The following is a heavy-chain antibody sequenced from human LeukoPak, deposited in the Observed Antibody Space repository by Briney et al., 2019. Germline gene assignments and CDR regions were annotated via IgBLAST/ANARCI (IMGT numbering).Heavy chain of an antibody. CDR3: ARDRRSSGWYDPFDY. Sequence: SETLSLTCAVYGGSFSGYYWSWIRQPPGKGLEWIGEINHSGSTNYNPSLKSRVTMSVDTSKNQFSLKLSSVTAADTAVYYCARDRRSSGWYDPFDYWGQGTLVTVSS. CDR2: INHSGST. J-gene: IGHJ4*02. V-gene: IGHV4-34*01. D-gene: IGHD6-19*01. CDR1: GGSFSGYY.